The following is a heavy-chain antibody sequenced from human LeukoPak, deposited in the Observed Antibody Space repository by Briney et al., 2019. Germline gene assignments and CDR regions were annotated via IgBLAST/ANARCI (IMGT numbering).Heavy chain of an antibody. CDR1: GFTFSSYS. Sequence: GGSLRLSCAASGFTFSSYSMNWVRQAPGEGLVWVSRINDDGRTTTYADSVKGRITISRDNAKNTLYLQMSSLRVEDTAVYYCARSGITMVGGASIGLLTFDIWGPGTMVTVSP. J-gene: IGHJ3*02. V-gene: IGHV3-74*03. CDR2: INDDGRTT. D-gene: IGHD3-10*01. CDR3: ARSGITMVGGASIGLLTFDI.